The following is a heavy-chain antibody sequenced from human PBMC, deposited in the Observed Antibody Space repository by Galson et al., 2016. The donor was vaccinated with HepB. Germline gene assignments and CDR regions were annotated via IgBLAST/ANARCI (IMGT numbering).Heavy chain of an antibody. CDR1: GDSVSSNSVA. Sequence: CAISGDSVSSNSVAWNWIRQSPSRGLEWLGRTYYRSKWYNAYAVTVKSRITSDPDTSKKQISLHLNSVTPDDTAVYYCVRACNGGSYYSFDLWGQGTPVTVSS. CDR2: TYYRSKWYN. V-gene: IGHV6-1*01. D-gene: IGHD1-26*01. J-gene: IGHJ4*02. CDR3: VRACNGGSYYSFDL.